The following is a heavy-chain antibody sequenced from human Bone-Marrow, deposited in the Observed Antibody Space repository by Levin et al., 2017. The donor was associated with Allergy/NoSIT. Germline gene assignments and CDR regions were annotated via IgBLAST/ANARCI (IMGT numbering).Heavy chain of an antibody. CDR1: GFTFSVYW. CDR3: VRVRYCDSTYCFVPYYYGMDV. D-gene: IGHD2/OR15-2a*01. Sequence: GASVKVSCTASGFTFSVYWMHWVRQAPGKGPEWVSRLNTDGSSTTYADSVKGRFTISRDNAKNTLYLQMSSLRAEDTAIYYCVRVRYCDSTYCFVPYYYGMDVWGQGTTVTVSS. V-gene: IGHV3-74*01. J-gene: IGHJ6*02. CDR2: LNTDGSST.